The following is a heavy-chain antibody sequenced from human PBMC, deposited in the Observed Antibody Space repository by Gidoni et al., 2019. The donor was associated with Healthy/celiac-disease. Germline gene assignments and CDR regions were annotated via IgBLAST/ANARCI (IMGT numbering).Heavy chain of an antibody. D-gene: IGHD3-16*01. J-gene: IGHJ4*02. CDR1: GYTFTRYG. Sequence: QVQLVQSGAEVKKPGASVKVSFKASGYTFTRYGISGVRQAPGQGLQWMGWISVYKGNTNYAQKRQGRVTMTTDTSTSTAYMELRSLRSDDTAVYYCARRGYDYVWGSPYFDYWGQGTLVTVSS. CDR3: ARRGYDYVWGSPYFDY. CDR2: ISVYKGNT. V-gene: IGHV1-18*04.